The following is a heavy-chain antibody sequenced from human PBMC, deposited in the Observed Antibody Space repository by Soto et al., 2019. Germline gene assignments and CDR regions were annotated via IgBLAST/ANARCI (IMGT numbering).Heavy chain of an antibody. D-gene: IGHD6-13*01. CDR2: ISESSSNI. J-gene: IGHJ4*02. V-gene: IGHV3-48*02. Sequence: EVQLVESGGGLVQPGGSLRLSCAASGFCFSSYAMNWVRQAPGKGLEWLSYISESSSNIYYADSVKGRFTISRDNAKNSLYLQMNSLRDEDTAVYYCANLFGSSWHVDYWGQGTLVTVSS. CDR3: ANLFGSSWHVDY. CDR1: GFCFSSYA.